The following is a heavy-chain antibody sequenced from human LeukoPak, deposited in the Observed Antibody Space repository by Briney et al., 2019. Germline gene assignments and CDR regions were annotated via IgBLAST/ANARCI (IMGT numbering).Heavy chain of an antibody. D-gene: IGHD4-11*01. V-gene: IGHV1-46*01. CDR1: GYTFASYY. Sequence: GASVTVSFTTSGYTFASYYMHWVRQAPGQGLEWMGIINPSGGSTSYAQKFQGRVTMTRDTSTSTVYMELSSLRSEDTAVYYCARDSAGTTGIYSYYFDYWGQGTLVTVSS. CDR2: INPSGGST. J-gene: IGHJ4*02. CDR3: ARDSAGTTGIYSYYFDY.